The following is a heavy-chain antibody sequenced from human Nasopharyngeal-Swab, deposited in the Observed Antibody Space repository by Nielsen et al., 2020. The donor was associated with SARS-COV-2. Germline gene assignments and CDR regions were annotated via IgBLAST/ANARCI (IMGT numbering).Heavy chain of an antibody. CDR1: GYSISKNYY. D-gene: IGHD4-17*01. V-gene: IGHV4-38-2*02. Sequence: SETLSLTCTVSGYSISKNYYWGWIRQPPGKGLEWIGSIYHSGSTYYNPSLKSRVTISVDRSKNQFSLKLSSVTAADTAVYYCARDTGDRRLDYWGQGTLVTVSS. CDR2: IYHSGST. CDR3: ARDTGDRRLDY. J-gene: IGHJ4*02.